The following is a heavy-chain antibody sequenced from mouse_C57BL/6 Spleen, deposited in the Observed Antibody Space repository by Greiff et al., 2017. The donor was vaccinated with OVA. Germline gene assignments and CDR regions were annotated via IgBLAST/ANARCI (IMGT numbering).Heavy chain of an antibody. CDR3: ARAGGSSYWYLDV. CDR2: ISDGGSYT. D-gene: IGHD1-1*01. Sequence: EVQLVESGGGLVKPGGSLKLSCAASGFTFSSYAMSWVRQTPEKRLEWVATISDGGSYTYYPDNVKGRFTISRDNAKNNLYLQMSHLKSEDTAMYYCARAGGSSYWYLDVWGTGTTVTVSS. CDR1: GFTFSSYA. V-gene: IGHV5-4*01. J-gene: IGHJ1*03.